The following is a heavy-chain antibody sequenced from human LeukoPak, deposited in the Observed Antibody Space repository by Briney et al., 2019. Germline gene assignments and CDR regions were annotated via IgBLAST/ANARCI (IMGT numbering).Heavy chain of an antibody. D-gene: IGHD6-19*01. Sequence: ASVKVSCKASGYTFTGYYMHWVRQAPGQGREWMGWINPNSGGTNYAQKFQGRVTMTRDTSISTAYMELSRLRSDDTAVYYCARVGLVAVAARNWFDPWGQGTLVTVSS. CDR2: INPNSGGT. V-gene: IGHV1-2*02. CDR1: GYTFTGYY. J-gene: IGHJ5*02. CDR3: ARVGLVAVAARNWFDP.